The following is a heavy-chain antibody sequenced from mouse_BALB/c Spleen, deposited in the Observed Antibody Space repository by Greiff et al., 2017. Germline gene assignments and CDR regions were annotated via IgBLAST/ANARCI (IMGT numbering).Heavy chain of an antibody. D-gene: IGHD2-4*01. CDR2: IRNKANGYTT. CDR3: ARDSDYDVWFAY. J-gene: IGHJ3*01. Sequence: EVKLMESGGGLVQPGGSLRLSCATSGFTFTDYYMSWVRQPPGKALEWLGFIRNKANGYTTEYSASVKGRFTISRDNSQSILYLQMNTLRAEDSATYYCARDSDYDVWFAYWGQGTLVTVSA. CDR1: GFTFTDYY. V-gene: IGHV7-3*02.